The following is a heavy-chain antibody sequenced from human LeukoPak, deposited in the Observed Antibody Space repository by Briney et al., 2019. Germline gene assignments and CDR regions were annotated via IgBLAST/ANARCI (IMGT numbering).Heavy chain of an antibody. Sequence: PSETLSLTCTVSGGSISSYYWSWIRQPPWKGLEWIGYIYYSGSTNYNPSLKSRVTISVDTSKNQFSLKLSSVTAADTAVYYCARRQNDYGDYDAFDIWGQGTMVTVSS. CDR3: ARRQNDYGDYDAFDI. V-gene: IGHV4-59*08. CDR2: IYYSGST. J-gene: IGHJ3*02. CDR1: GGSISSYY. D-gene: IGHD4-17*01.